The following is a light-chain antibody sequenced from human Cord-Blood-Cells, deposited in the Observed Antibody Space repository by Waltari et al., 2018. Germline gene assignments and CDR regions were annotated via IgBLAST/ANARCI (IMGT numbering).Light chain of an antibody. CDR3: AAWDDSLNGPV. Sequence: QSVLTQPPSASGTPGQGVTISCSGSSSNIGRNPVNWYQQLPGTAPKLLIYSNNQRPSGVPDRFSGSKSGTSASLAISGLQSEDEADYYCAAWDDSLNGPVFGGGTKLTVL. CDR2: SNN. CDR1: SSNIGRNP. J-gene: IGLJ2*01. V-gene: IGLV1-44*01.